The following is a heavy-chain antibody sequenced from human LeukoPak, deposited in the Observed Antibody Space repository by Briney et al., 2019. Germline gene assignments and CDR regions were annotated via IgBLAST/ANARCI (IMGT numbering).Heavy chain of an antibody. CDR1: GGTFSIYA. Sequence: ASVKVSCKASGGTFSIYAISWVRQAPAQGLEWMGGIIPIFGTANYAQKFQGRVTITADESTSTAYMELSSLRSEDTAVYYCARGPNPYSSSSMNWFDPWGQGTLVTVSS. CDR2: IIPIFGTA. V-gene: IGHV1-69*13. CDR3: ARGPNPYSSSSMNWFDP. D-gene: IGHD6-13*01. J-gene: IGHJ5*02.